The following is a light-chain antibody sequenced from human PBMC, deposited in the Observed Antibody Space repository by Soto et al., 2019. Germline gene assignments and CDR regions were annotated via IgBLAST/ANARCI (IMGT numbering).Light chain of an antibody. CDR3: SSYTSSSTYV. CDR1: SSDVGGYNY. Sequence: QSALTQPASVPGSPGQSITISCTGTSSDVGGYNYVSWYQQHPGKAPKLMIYEVSNRPSGVSNRFSGSKSGNTASLTISGLQAEDEADYYCSSYTSSSTYVFGTGTKV. V-gene: IGLV2-14*01. J-gene: IGLJ1*01. CDR2: EVS.